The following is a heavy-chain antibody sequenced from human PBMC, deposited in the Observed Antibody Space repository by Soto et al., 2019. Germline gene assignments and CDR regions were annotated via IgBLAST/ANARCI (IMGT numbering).Heavy chain of an antibody. CDR2: INHSGST. D-gene: IGHD1-26*01. CDR3: ARTTSPGGYFDY. Sequence: PSETLSLTCAVYGGSFSGYYWSWIRQPPGKGLEWIGEINHSGSTNYNPSLKSRVTISVDTSKNQFSLKLSSVTAADTAVYYCARTTSPGGYFDYWGQGTLVTVS. CDR1: GGSFSGYY. V-gene: IGHV4-34*01. J-gene: IGHJ4*02.